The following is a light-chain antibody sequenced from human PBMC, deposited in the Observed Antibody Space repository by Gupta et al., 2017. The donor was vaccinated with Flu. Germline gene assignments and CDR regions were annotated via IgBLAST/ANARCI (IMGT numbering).Light chain of an antibody. CDR2: CNN. CDR1: SSNVGASYG. CDR3: QSYDSSLSGSV. V-gene: IGLV1-40*01. J-gene: IGLJ3*02. Sequence: QSVLTHPRSVPGGPGPTLPISSPGTSSNVGASYGVHWYQQLPGTAPKLLIYCNNQRPSGVPDRFSGSKSGTSASLAITGLQAEDEAHYYCQSYDSSLSGSVFGGGTKLTVL.